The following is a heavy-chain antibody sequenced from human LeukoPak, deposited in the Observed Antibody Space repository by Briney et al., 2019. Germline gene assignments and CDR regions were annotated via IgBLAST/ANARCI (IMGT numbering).Heavy chain of an antibody. J-gene: IGHJ3*02. V-gene: IGHV3-11*01. CDR3: ARTTPVGTGTTGGAFDI. Sequence: GGSLRLSCAASGFTFSDYYMSWIRQAPGKGLEWVSYISSSGSTIYYADSVKGRFTISRDNAKNSLYLQMNSLRAEGTAVHYCARTTPVGTGTTGGAFDIWGQGTMVTVSS. D-gene: IGHD1-7*01. CDR2: ISSSGSTI. CDR1: GFTFSDYY.